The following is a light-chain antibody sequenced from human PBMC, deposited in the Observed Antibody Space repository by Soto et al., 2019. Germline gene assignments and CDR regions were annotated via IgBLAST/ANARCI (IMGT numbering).Light chain of an antibody. CDR1: SSNIGSNT. V-gene: IGLV1-44*01. CDR3: AAWDDSLSGPV. J-gene: IGLJ3*02. Sequence: QSVLTQPPSASGTPGQRVTISCSGSSSNIGSNTVNWYQQLPGTAPKLLIYSNNQRPSGVPDRFSGSKSGTSASLAISRLQSEDEADYYCAAWDDSLSGPVFGGGTKLTVL. CDR2: SNN.